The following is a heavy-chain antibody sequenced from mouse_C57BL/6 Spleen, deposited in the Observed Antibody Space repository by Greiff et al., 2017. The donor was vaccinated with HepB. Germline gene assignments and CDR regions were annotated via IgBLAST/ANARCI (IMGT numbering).Heavy chain of an antibody. Sequence: EVHLVESGGGLVQPGGSLSLSCAASGFTFTDYYMSWVRQPPGKALEWLGFIRNKANGYTTEYSASVKGRFTISRDNSQSILYLQMNALRAEDSATYYCARYKSNSRRYFDVWGTGTTVTVSS. V-gene: IGHV7-3*01. D-gene: IGHD2-5*01. CDR2: IRNKANGYTT. J-gene: IGHJ1*03. CDR1: GFTFTDYY. CDR3: ARYKSNSRRYFDV.